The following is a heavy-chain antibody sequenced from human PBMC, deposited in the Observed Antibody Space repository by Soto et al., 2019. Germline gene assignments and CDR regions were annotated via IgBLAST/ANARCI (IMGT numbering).Heavy chain of an antibody. V-gene: IGHV4-61*01. J-gene: IGHJ4*02. CDR1: GGSVSSGSYY. Sequence: TLSLPCTVSGGSVSSGSYYWSWIRQPPGKGLEWIGYIYYSGSTNYNPSLKSRVTISVDTSKNQFSLKLSSVTAADTAVYYCARSIMITFGGAPEPSFGYWGQGTLVTVSS. CDR3: ARSIMITFGGAPEPSFGY. D-gene: IGHD3-16*01. CDR2: IYYSGST.